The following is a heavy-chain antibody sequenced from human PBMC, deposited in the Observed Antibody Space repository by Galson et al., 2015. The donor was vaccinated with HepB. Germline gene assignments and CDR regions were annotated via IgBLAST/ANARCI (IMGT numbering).Heavy chain of an antibody. D-gene: IGHD5-18*01. CDR1: GDSISGDY. V-gene: IGHV4-59*08. J-gene: IGHJ2*01. Sequence: QVQLQGSGPGLLKPSETLFLSCIVSGDSISGDYWSWIRQPPGKGLEWIGYISRTGSTDNNPSLKSRVNISIDNSKQQFSLQLTSVSAADTAVYYCARQVVSTAVSGRGHWFFDLWGRGTLVTVSS. CDR3: ARQVVSTAVSGRGHWFFDL. CDR2: ISRTGST.